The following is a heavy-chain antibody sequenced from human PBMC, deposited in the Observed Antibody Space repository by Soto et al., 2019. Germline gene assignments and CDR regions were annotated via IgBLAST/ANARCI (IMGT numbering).Heavy chain of an antibody. CDR2: IYYSGST. CDR1: GGSISSYY. CDR3: ARAPAAAGSYYYYGMDV. V-gene: IGHV4-59*01. J-gene: IGHJ6*02. D-gene: IGHD6-13*01. Sequence: QVQLQESGPGLVKPSETLSLTCTVSGGSISSYYWSWIRQPPGKGLEWIGYIYYSGSTNYNPSLMSRVTISVDTSKNQFSLKLSSVTAADTAVYYCARAPAAAGSYYYYGMDVWGLGTTVTVSS.